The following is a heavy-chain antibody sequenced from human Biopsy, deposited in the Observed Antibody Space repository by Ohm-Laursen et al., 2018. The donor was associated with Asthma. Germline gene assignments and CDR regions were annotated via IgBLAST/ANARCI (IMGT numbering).Heavy chain of an antibody. Sequence: SETLSLTCAVSGGSISSGGYSWSWIRQPPGKGLEWIGYIYHSGSIYYNPSLKSRVTISVDRSKNQFSLKLSSVTAADTAVYYCARVKDGYNFDYWGQGTLVTVSS. CDR3: ARVKDGYNFDY. CDR2: IYHSGSI. V-gene: IGHV4-30-2*01. CDR1: GGSISSGGYS. D-gene: IGHD5-24*01. J-gene: IGHJ4*02.